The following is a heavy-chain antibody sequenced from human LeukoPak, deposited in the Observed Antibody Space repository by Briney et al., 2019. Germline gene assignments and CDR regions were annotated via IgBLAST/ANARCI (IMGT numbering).Heavy chain of an antibody. CDR2: ISSSSSTI. CDR1: RLTFSAYS. V-gene: IGHV3-48*04. CDR3: ARVLRSGGYHDY. J-gene: IGHJ4*02. D-gene: IGHD5-12*01. Sequence: GGSLRLSCAASRLTFSAYSMNWVRQDPGKGLEWVSYISSSSSTIYYADSVKGRFTISRDNAKNSLYLQMNSLRAEDTAVYYCARVLRSGGYHDYWGQGTLVTVSS.